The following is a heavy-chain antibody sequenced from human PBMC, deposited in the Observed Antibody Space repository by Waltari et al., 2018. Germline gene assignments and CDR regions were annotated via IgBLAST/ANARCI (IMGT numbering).Heavy chain of an antibody. D-gene: IGHD1-7*01. V-gene: IGHV3-7*01. J-gene: IGHJ4*02. CDR3: ARWNWAPFDY. CDR1: GLTFSSYW. Sequence: EVQLVESGGGLVQPGGSLRLSCAASGLTFSSYWMTWVRQAPGQGLECVAIINQVGSEKHYLYSVKCRFTISRDNSKNSLYLQMNSLRVEDTAIYYCARWNWAPFDYWGQGTLVSVSS. CDR2: INQVGSEK.